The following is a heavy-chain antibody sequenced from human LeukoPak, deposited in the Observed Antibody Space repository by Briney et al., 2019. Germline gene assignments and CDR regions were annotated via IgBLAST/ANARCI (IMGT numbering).Heavy chain of an antibody. CDR3: ARSLARYYYDSSGY. CDR1: GYTFTSYD. Sequence: ASVKVSCKASGYTFTSYDINWVRQATGQGLEWMGWMNPNSGNTGYAQKFQGRVTMTRDTSISTAYMELSSLRSEDTAVYYCARSLARYYYDSSGYWGQGTLVTVSS. CDR2: MNPNSGNT. J-gene: IGHJ4*02. V-gene: IGHV1-8*01. D-gene: IGHD3-22*01.